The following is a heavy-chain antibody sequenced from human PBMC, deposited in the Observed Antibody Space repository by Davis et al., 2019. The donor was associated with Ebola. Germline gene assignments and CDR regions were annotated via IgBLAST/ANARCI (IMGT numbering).Heavy chain of an antibody. V-gene: IGHV1-2*04. CDR3: ARDYYGSGSYSNIDY. D-gene: IGHD3-10*01. Sequence: ASVKVSCKASGYTFTGYYMHWVRQAPGQGLEWMGWINPNSGGTNYAQKFQGWVTMTRDTSISTAYMELSRLRSDDTAVYYCARDYYGSGSYSNIDYWGQGTLVTVSS. CDR1: GYTFTGYY. CDR2: INPNSGGT. J-gene: IGHJ4*02.